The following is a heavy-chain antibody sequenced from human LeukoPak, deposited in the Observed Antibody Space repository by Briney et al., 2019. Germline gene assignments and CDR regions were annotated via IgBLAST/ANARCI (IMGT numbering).Heavy chain of an antibody. V-gene: IGHV4-59*01. CDR1: GFSISSYY. D-gene: IGHD6-13*01. CDR2: IYHSGST. CDR3: ANWYSSTWYYFDY. Sequence: SETLSLTCTVSGFSISSYYWRWIRQPPGKGLEWIGYIYHSGSTNYNPSLKSRVTISADTSKDQFSLKLADVTAADTAVYYCANWYSSTWYYFDYWGQGTLVTVSS. J-gene: IGHJ4*02.